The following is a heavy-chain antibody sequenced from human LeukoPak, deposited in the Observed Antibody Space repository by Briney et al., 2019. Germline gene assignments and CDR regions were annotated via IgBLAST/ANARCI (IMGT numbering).Heavy chain of an antibody. V-gene: IGHV3-53*01. CDR3: ARDRLQYFDY. CDR2: IYVSGDT. J-gene: IGHJ4*02. CDR1: GFTFSTYA. D-gene: IGHD3-16*01. Sequence: GGSLRLSCAASGFTFSTYAMSWVRQAPGKGLEWVSLIYVSGDTYYTDSVKGRFTISRDTSENTLYLQMNSLRVEDTAVYYCARDRLQYFDYWGQGTLVTVSS.